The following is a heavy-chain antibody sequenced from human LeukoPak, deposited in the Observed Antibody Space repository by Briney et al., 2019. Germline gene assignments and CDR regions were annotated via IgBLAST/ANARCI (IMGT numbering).Heavy chain of an antibody. V-gene: IGHV3-23*01. J-gene: IGHJ4*02. CDR3: AKTPSGDTMVRGAHLDY. D-gene: IGHD3-10*01. CDR2: MSGSGGST. CDR1: GFTFSSYA. Sequence: GGSLRLSCAASGFTFSSYAMSWVRQAPGKGLEWVSAMSGSGGSTYYADSVKGRFTISRDNSKNTLYLQMNSLRAEDTAVYYCAKTPSGDTMVRGAHLDYWGQGTLVTVSS.